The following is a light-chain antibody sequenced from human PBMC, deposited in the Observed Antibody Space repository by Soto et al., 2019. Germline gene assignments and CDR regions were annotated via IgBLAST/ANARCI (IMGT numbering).Light chain of an antibody. Sequence: DIQMTQSPSTPSASVGDRVTITCRASQSISNWLAWYQQKPGKAPNLLIYDASSLESGVPSRFSGSRSGTEFTLTISSLQPDDFATYYCQHYKSYPWTFGQGTKVEIK. CDR2: DAS. V-gene: IGKV1-5*01. J-gene: IGKJ1*01. CDR1: QSISNW. CDR3: QHYKSYPWT.